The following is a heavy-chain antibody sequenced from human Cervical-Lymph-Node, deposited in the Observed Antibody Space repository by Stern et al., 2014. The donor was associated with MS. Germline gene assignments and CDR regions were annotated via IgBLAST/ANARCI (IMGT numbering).Heavy chain of an antibody. CDR1: GYTFTSYG. D-gene: IGHD4-17*01. CDR2: ITTYNGNT. Sequence: QVQLGQSGPEVKKPGASVKVSCKASGYTFTSYGISWVRQAPGQGLEWMGWITTYNGNTNYEQRLQGRVTMTSATSTSTAYMELRSLRSDDTAVYYCARTVSYGDRSFDFWGQGTLVTVSS. V-gene: IGHV1-18*04. J-gene: IGHJ4*02. CDR3: ARTVSYGDRSFDF.